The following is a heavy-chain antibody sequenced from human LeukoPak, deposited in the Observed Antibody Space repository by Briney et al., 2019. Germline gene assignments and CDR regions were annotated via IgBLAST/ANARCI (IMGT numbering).Heavy chain of an antibody. J-gene: IGHJ5*02. CDR3: ARVHGGWFDP. Sequence: SETLSLTCTVSGGSISSYYWSWIRQPPGKGLEWIGYIYYSGSTNYNPSLKSRVIISVDTSKNQFSVKLSSVTAADTAVYYCARVHGGWFDPWGQGTLVTVSS. CDR1: GGSISSYY. D-gene: IGHD3-3*01. CDR2: IYYSGST. V-gene: IGHV4-59*01.